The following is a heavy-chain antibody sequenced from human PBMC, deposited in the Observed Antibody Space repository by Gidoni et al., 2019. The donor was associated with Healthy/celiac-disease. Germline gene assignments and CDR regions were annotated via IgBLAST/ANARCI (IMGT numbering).Heavy chain of an antibody. D-gene: IGHD2-15*01. Sequence: EVQLVESGGGVVQPGGSLRRHGAASGVTFSSYWMHWVRQALGKGLVWVSRINSDGSCTSYADSVKGRFTISSDNAKNTLYLLMNSPRAEDTAVYYCASVGGYCSGVSCSWFDPWGQGTLVTVSS. CDR2: INSDGSCT. CDR3: ASVGGYCSGVSCSWFDP. V-gene: IGHV3-74*01. CDR1: GVTFSSYW. J-gene: IGHJ5*02.